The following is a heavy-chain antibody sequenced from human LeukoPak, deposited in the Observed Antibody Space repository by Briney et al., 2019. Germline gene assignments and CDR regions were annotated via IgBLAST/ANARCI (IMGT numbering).Heavy chain of an antibody. CDR1: GGSISSSSYY. Sequence: PSETLSLTCTVSGGSISSSSYYWGWIRQPPGKGLEWIGSIYYSGSTYYNPSLKSRVTISVDTSKNQFSLKLSSVTAADTAVYYCARILEVYGSPSGTLRWDDAFDIWGQGTMVTVSS. CDR3: ARILEVYGSPSGTLRWDDAFDI. V-gene: IGHV4-39*07. CDR2: IYYSGST. D-gene: IGHD4-23*01. J-gene: IGHJ3*02.